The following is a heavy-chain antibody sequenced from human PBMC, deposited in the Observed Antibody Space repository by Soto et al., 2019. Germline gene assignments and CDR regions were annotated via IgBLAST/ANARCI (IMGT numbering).Heavy chain of an antibody. Sequence: QVQLQESGPGLVKPSQALSLTCTVSGGSISSGGYYWSWIRQHPGKGLEWIGYIYYSGTTYYDPSLKSRVTISVDTSKNQFSLKLSSVTAADTAVYYCAREGGIVGATAADYWGQGTLVTVSS. CDR1: GGSISSGGYY. D-gene: IGHD1-26*01. CDR2: IYYSGTT. V-gene: IGHV4-31*03. CDR3: AREGGIVGATAADY. J-gene: IGHJ4*02.